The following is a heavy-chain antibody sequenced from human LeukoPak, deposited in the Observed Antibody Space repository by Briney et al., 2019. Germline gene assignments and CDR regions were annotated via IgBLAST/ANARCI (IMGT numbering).Heavy chain of an antibody. J-gene: IGHJ4*02. CDR1: GDSISNYY. CDR2: VYYSGST. CDR3: AIRFGRLEAGGTPFDS. V-gene: IGHV4-59*12. Sequence: PSETLSLTCTVSGDSISNYYWSWIRQPPGKGLEWIGYVYYSGSTNYNPSLKSRVSISVDRSKKQFSLKLTSVTAADTALYYCAIRFGRLEAGGTPFDSWGQGTLVTVSS. D-gene: IGHD6-13*01.